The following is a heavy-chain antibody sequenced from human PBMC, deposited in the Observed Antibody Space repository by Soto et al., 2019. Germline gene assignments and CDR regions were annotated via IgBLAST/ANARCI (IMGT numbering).Heavy chain of an antibody. V-gene: IGHV4-34*01. CDR1: VGSVNGYC. J-gene: IGHJ5*02. Sequence: AETLSLTCAVYVGSVNGYCWNWIRQRPGKGLEWIGEINHTGGTHYNPSLKSRVTMSVDTSKNQFSLKLSSVTAADTAIYYCATRITVFGLLIPPFDPWGQGTQVTVSS. CDR2: INHTGGT. D-gene: IGHD3-3*01. CDR3: ATRITVFGLLIPPFDP.